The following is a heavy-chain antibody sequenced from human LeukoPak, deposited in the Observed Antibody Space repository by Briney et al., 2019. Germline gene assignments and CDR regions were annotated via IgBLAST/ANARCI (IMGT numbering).Heavy chain of an antibody. CDR2: IIPIFGTA. CDR3: ACHVRDSTINDY. D-gene: IGHD2-2*01. V-gene: IGHV1-69*05. Sequence: SVKVSFKASGGTFSSCAISWVRQAPGQGLEWMGGIIPIFGTANYAQKFQGRVTITTDESTSTAYMELSSLRTEDTAVYYCACHVRDSTINDYWGQGTLGSVSS. J-gene: IGHJ4*02. CDR1: GGTFSSCA.